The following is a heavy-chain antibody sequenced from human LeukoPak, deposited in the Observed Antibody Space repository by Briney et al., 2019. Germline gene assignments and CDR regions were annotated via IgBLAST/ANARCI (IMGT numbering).Heavy chain of an antibody. CDR3: ARDHPKYSYGPYFDY. D-gene: IGHD5-18*01. CDR1: GFTFSSYA. CDR2: ISYDGSNK. J-gene: IGHJ4*02. V-gene: IGHV3-30-3*01. Sequence: GRSLRLSCAASGFTFSSYAMHWVRQAPGKGLEWVAVISYDGSNKYYADSVKGRFTISRDNSKNTLYLQMNSLRAEDTAVYYCARDHPKYSYGPYFDYWGQGTLVTVSS.